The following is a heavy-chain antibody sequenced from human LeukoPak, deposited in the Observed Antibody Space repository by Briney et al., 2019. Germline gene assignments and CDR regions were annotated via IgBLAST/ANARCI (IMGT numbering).Heavy chain of an antibody. J-gene: IGHJ6*02. Sequence: ASVKVSCKASGYTFTSYYMHWVRQAPGQGLEWMGIINPSGGSTSYAQKFQGRVTMTRDTSTSTVYMELSSLRSEDTAVYYCARVGGQGVSDSSGWPYYYYGMDVWGQGTTVTVSS. CDR3: ARVGGQGVSDSSGWPYYYYGMDV. D-gene: IGHD6-19*01. CDR2: INPSGGST. V-gene: IGHV1-46*01. CDR1: GYTFTSYY.